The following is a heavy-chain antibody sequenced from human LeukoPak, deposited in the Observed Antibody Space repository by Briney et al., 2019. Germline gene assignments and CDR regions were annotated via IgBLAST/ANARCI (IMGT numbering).Heavy chain of an antibody. CDR2: IYYSGST. D-gene: IGHD1-7*01. CDR1: GGSISEYH. Sequence: SETLSLTCTVSGGSISEYHWSWIRQSPGKGLEWIGSIYYSGSTYYNPSLKSRVTISVDTSKNQFSLKLTSVTAADTAVYYCARLSTGTTRDFDYWGQGTLVTVSS. V-gene: IGHV4-59*05. J-gene: IGHJ4*02. CDR3: ARLSTGTTRDFDY.